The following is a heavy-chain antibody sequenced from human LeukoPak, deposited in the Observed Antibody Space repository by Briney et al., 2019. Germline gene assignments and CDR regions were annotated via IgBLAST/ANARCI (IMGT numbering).Heavy chain of an antibody. D-gene: IGHD3-10*01. CDR1: GYTFTSYG. Sequence: ASVKVSCKASGYTFTSYGISWVRQAPGQGLEWMGWINPNSGGTNYAQKFQGRVTMTRDTSISTAYMELSRLRSDDTAVYYCAGRITMVRGVIIGLGYFDYWGQGTLVTVSS. CDR3: AGRITMVRGVIIGLGYFDY. CDR2: INPNSGGT. J-gene: IGHJ4*02. V-gene: IGHV1-2*02.